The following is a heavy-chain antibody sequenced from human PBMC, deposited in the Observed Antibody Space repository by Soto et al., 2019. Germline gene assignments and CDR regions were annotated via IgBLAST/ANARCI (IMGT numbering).Heavy chain of an antibody. CDR1: GYTFTRNA. Sequence: QVQLVQSGAEVKKPGASVKVSCKASGYTFTRNAIHWVRQAPGQRLEWIGRIKAGNGDTKYSQKFQDRVTITRDTSASAAYMELCTLGSEDTSVYYCARSANDYSTFDYWGQGTLVTVSS. J-gene: IGHJ4*02. CDR3: ARSANDYSTFDY. CDR2: IKAGNGDT. D-gene: IGHD3-16*01. V-gene: IGHV1-3*01.